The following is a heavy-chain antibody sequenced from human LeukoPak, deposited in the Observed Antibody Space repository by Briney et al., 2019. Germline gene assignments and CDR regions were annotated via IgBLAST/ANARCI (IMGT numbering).Heavy chain of an antibody. CDR3: ATDPGSCLDH. Sequence: AGGSLRLSCAASGFTFNYAWMNWVRQAPGKGLEWVGRIRSKTDGGTADFAAPVKGRFSISRDDSKNTLYLQMNSLKTEDTAVYYCATDPGSCLDHWGQGTLVSVSS. J-gene: IGHJ5*02. V-gene: IGHV3-15*01. CDR2: IRSKTDGGTA. CDR1: GFTFNYAW. D-gene: IGHD1-26*01.